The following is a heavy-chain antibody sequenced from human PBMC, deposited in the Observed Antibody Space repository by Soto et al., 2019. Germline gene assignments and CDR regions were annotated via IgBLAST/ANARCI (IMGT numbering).Heavy chain of an antibody. CDR3: ARRPATAFYYFDY. J-gene: IGHJ4*02. CDR2: IYYSGST. D-gene: IGHD2-21*02. V-gene: IGHV4-61*01. Sequence: SETLSLTCTVSGGSVSSGFHYWSWIRQPPGKGLEWIGNIYYSGSTNYNPSLKSRVTISVDTSKNQFSLKLNSVTAADTAVYYCARRPATAFYYFDYWGQVTLVTVSS. CDR1: GGSVSSGFHY.